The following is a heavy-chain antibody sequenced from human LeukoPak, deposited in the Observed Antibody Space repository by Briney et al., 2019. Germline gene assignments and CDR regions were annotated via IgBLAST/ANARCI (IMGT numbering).Heavy chain of an antibody. V-gene: IGHV1-46*01. CDR2: INPSGGST. J-gene: IGHJ4*02. D-gene: IGHD4-23*01. CDR1: GYTFTSYY. CDR3: ARDNSPIPETFVYRDPYDFYFDY. Sequence: ASVKVSCKASGYTFTSYYIHWVRQAPGQGLEWMGIINPSGGSTSYGQKLQGRVTVTRDMSTTTVYMELSSLRSEDTAVYYCARDNSPIPETFVYRDPYDFYFDYWGQGTLVTVSS.